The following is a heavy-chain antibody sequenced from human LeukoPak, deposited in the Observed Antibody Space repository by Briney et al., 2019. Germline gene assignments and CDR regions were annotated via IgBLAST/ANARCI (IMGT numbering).Heavy chain of an antibody. CDR3: ARAQIAVAGQNWFDP. D-gene: IGHD6-19*01. Sequence: ASVKVSCKASGYTFTGYYMHWVRQAPGQGLEWMGWINPNSGGTNYAQKFQGRVTMTRDTSISTAYMELSRLRSDDTAVYYCARAQIAVAGQNWFDPWGQGTLVTVSS. CDR2: INPNSGGT. CDR1: GYTFTGYY. J-gene: IGHJ5*02. V-gene: IGHV1-2*02.